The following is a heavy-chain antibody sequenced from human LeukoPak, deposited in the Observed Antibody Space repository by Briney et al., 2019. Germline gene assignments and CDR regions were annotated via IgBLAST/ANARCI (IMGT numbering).Heavy chain of an antibody. CDR1: GFTFSGYA. D-gene: IGHD6-13*01. CDR2: ISGSGGST. J-gene: IGHJ4*02. CDR3: AKDEEDRIAAAKDY. V-gene: IGHV3-23*01. Sequence: AGGSLRLSCAASGFTFSGYAMSWVRQAPGKGLEWVSAISGSGGSTYYADSVKGRFTISRDNPKNTLYLQMNSLRAEDTAVYYCAKDEEDRIAAAKDYWGQGTLVTVSS.